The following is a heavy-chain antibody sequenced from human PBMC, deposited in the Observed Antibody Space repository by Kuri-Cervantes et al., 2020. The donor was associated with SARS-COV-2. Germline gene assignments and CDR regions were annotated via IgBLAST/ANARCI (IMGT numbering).Heavy chain of an antibody. CDR1: GFIFSDYY. D-gene: IGHD1-26*01. Sequence: GGSLRLSCTASGFIFSDYYMTWIRQAPGKGLEWVGNIGPSGSTKYYADPVKGQITISRDNAKNSLYLPMNSMRADDTAVYYCASDRVGSKLYYHYYYMDVWGKGTTVTVSS. J-gene: IGHJ6*03. V-gene: IGHV3-11*04. CDR3: ASDRVGSKLYYHYYYMDV. CDR2: IGPSGSTK.